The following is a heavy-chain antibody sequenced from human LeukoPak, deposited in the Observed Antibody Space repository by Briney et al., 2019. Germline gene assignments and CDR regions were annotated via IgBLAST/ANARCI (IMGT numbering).Heavy chain of an antibody. J-gene: IGHJ5*02. CDR2: IYYSGST. V-gene: IGHV4-39*01. Sequence: SETLSLTCTVSGGSISSSSYYWGWIRQPPGKGLEWIGSIYYSGSTYYNPSLKSRVTISVDTSKNQFSLKLSSVTAADTAVYYCARHITRDMIVAWFDPWGQGTLVTVSS. CDR3: ARHITRDMIVAWFDP. CDR1: GGSISSSSYY. D-gene: IGHD3-22*01.